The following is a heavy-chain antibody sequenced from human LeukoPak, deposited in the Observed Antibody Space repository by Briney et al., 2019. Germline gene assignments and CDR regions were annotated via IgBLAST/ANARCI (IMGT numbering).Heavy chain of an antibody. CDR1: GGSFSGYY. J-gene: IGHJ6*02. Sequence: SETLSLTCAVYGGSFSGYYWSWIRQPPGKGLEWIEEINHSGSTNYNPSLKSRVTISVDTSKNQFSLKLSSVTAADTAVYYCARTSTEATISPYGMDVWGQGTMVTVSS. CDR2: INHSGST. D-gene: IGHD5-12*01. CDR3: ARTSTEATISPYGMDV. V-gene: IGHV4-34*01.